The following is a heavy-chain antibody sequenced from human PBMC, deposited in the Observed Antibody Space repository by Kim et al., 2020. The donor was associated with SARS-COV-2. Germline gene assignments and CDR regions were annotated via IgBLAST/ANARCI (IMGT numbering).Heavy chain of an antibody. V-gene: IGHV3-53*01. Sequence: GGSLRLSCAASGFTVSRDYMTWVRQAPGKGLECVSIIYSDGSTYYVDSVKGRFTISRDSSKNTVYLQMNSLRAEDTALYYCARREAGKGLENWGQGTLVTVSA. J-gene: IGHJ4*02. CDR2: IYSDGST. CDR1: GFTVSRDY. CDR3: ARREAGKGLEN. D-gene: IGHD6-13*01.